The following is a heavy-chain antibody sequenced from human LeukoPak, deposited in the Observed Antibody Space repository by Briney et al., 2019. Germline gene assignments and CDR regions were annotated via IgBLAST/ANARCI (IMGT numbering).Heavy chain of an antibody. D-gene: IGHD3-16*01. CDR1: GFTFDDYA. CDR3: AKGGLDDAFDI. J-gene: IGHJ3*02. Sequence: PGRSLRLSCAASGFTFDDYAMHWVRQAPGKGLEWVSGISWNSGSIDYADPVKGRFTISRDNAKNSLYLQMNSLRAEDMALYYCAKGGLDDAFDIWGQGTMVTVSS. V-gene: IGHV3-9*03. CDR2: ISWNSGSI.